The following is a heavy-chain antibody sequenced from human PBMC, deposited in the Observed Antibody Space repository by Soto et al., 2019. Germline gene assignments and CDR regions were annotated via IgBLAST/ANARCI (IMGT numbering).Heavy chain of an antibody. CDR2: INPSGGST. Sequence: QVLLAQSGAEVKKPGASAKVSCKTSGYTFTSYIIQWVRQAPGQGLECVGMINPSGGSTNYAQKFQGRVTVTRDTSTSTVYIDLSSLRSEATAVYYWGRVRTRDYCSGYSRVDIWGQGTMVAVSS. J-gene: IGHJ3*02. D-gene: IGHD3-3*01. CDR1: GYTFTSYI. V-gene: IGHV1-46*01. CDR3: GRVRTRDYCSGYSRVDI.